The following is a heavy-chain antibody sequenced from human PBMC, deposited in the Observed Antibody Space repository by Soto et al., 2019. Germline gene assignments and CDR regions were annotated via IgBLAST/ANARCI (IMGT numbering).Heavy chain of an antibody. D-gene: IGHD3-22*01. CDR3: TRQLYYYDSSGYYPDFYYYGMDV. V-gene: IGHV3-73*01. CDR2: IRSKANSYAT. Sequence: GGSLRLSCAASGFTFSGSAMHWVRQASGKGLEWVGRIRSKANSYATAYAASVKGRFTISRDDSKNTAYLQMNSLKTEDTAVYYCTRQLYYYDSSGYYPDFYYYGMDVWGQGTTVTVSS. CDR1: GFTFSGSA. J-gene: IGHJ6*02.